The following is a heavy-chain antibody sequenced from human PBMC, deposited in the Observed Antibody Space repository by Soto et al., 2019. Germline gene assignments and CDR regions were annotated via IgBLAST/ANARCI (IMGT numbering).Heavy chain of an antibody. Sequence: PGGSLRLSCAASGFTFSSYAMSWVRQAPGKGLEWVSAISGSGGSTYYADSVKGRFTISRDNSKNTLYLQMNSLRAEDTAVYYCAKAILHYYGFYYMDVWGKGTTVTVSS. V-gene: IGHV3-23*01. CDR2: ISGSGGST. CDR1: GFTFSSYA. J-gene: IGHJ6*03. D-gene: IGHD3-10*01. CDR3: AKAILHYYGFYYMDV.